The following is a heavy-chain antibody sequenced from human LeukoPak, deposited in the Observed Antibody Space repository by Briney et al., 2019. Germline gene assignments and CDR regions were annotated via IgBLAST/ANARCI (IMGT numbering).Heavy chain of an antibody. Sequence: ASEKVSCKASGGTFSSYAISWVRQAPGQGLEWMGGIIPIFGTANYAQKFQGRVTITTDESTSTAYMELSSLRSEDTAVYYCARGGAADDYYYYYMDVWGKGTTVTVSS. CDR2: IIPIFGTA. CDR3: ARGGAADDYYYYYMDV. V-gene: IGHV1-69*05. J-gene: IGHJ6*03. CDR1: GGTFSSYA. D-gene: IGHD3-10*01.